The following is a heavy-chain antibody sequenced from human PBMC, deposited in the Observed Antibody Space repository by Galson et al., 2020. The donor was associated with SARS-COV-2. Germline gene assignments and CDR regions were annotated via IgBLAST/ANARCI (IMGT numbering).Heavy chain of an antibody. CDR2: ISGSGGST. V-gene: IGHV3-23*01. D-gene: IGHD3-10*01. CDR1: GFTFSSYA. Sequence: GGSLRLSCAASGFTFSSYAMSWVRQAPGKGLEWVSAISGSGGSTYYADSVKGRFTISRDNSKNTLYLQMNSLRAEDTAVYYCAKRAELSNVVWFGELLTYYFDYWGQGTLVTVSS. J-gene: IGHJ4*02. CDR3: AKRAELSNVVWFGELLTYYFDY.